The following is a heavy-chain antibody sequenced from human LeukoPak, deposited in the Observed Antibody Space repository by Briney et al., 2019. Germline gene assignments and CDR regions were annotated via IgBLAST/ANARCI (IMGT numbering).Heavy chain of an antibody. Sequence: ASVKVSCKASGYTFTSYYMHWVRQAPGQGLEWMGIINPSGGSTSYAQKFQGRVTMTRDMSTSTVYMELSSLGSEDTAVYYCARPTSSWYSGSYGAFDIWGQGTMVTVSS. V-gene: IGHV1-46*01. CDR1: GYTFTSYY. CDR2: INPSGGST. J-gene: IGHJ3*02. D-gene: IGHD1-26*01. CDR3: ARPTSSWYSGSYGAFDI.